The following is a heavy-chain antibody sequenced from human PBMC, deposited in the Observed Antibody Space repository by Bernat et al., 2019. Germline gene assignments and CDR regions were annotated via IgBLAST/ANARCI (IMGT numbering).Heavy chain of an antibody. V-gene: IGHV3-30*03. Sequence: QVQLVESGGGVVQPGRSLRLSCAASGFTFSSYGMHWVRQAPGKGLEWVAVISYDGSNKYYADSVKGRFTISRDNSKNTLYLQMNSLRAEDTAVYYCETDPGNVVVPAANHYYYGMDVWGQGTTVTVSS. CDR3: ETDPGNVVVPAANHYYYGMDV. CDR2: ISYDGSNK. J-gene: IGHJ6*02. CDR1: GFTFSSYG. D-gene: IGHD2-2*01.